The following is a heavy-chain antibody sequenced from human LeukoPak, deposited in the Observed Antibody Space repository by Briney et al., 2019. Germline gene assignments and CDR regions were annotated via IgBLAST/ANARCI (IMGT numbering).Heavy chain of an antibody. Sequence: ASVKVSCKASGYTFTGYYMHWVRQAPGQGLEWMGWINPNSGGTNYAQKFQGWVTMTRDTSISTAYVELSRLRSDDTAVYYCARDSVAVAGRYYFDYWGQGTLVTVSS. CDR1: GYTFTGYY. J-gene: IGHJ4*02. V-gene: IGHV1-2*04. CDR3: ARDSVAVAGRYYFDY. CDR2: INPNSGGT. D-gene: IGHD6-19*01.